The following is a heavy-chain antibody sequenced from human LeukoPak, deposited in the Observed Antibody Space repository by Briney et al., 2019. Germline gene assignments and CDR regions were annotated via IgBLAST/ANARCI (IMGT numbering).Heavy chain of an antibody. Sequence: SETLSLTCTVSGGSISSSSYYWGWIRQPPGKGLEWIGSIYYSGSTCYNPSLKSRVTISVDTSKNQFSLKLSSVTAADTAVYYCARHVVPYIVVTGFDYWGQGTLVTVSS. J-gene: IGHJ4*02. D-gene: IGHD2-15*01. CDR1: GGSISSSSYY. CDR2: IYYSGST. V-gene: IGHV4-39*01. CDR3: ARHVVPYIVVTGFDY.